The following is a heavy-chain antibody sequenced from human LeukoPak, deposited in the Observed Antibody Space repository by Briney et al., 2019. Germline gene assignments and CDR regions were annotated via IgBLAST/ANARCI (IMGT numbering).Heavy chain of an antibody. Sequence: GGSLRLSCAASGFTFSSYAMTWVRQAPGKGLDWVSAISGSGGSTYYADSVEGRFTISRDNSKNTLYLQMNSLRAEDTAVYYCAKGTLGYCSGGSCYPFDHWGQGTLVTVSS. CDR3: AKGTLGYCSGGSCYPFDH. J-gene: IGHJ4*02. D-gene: IGHD2-15*01. CDR1: GFTFSSYA. CDR2: ISGSGGST. V-gene: IGHV3-23*01.